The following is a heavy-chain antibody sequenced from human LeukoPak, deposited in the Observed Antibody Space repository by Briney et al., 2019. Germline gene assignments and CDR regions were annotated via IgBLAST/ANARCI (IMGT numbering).Heavy chain of an antibody. Sequence: SGGSLRLSCSASGFTFNRFYLHWVRQAPGKGLEFVSHISSNGATTYYADSVKGRFTISRDIAKNTLYLQMNSLRAEDTGVYYCAKDHYWSIDYWGRGTLVTVSS. V-gene: IGHV3-64*04. CDR3: AKDHYWSIDY. J-gene: IGHJ4*02. D-gene: IGHD3-3*01. CDR1: GFTFNRFY. CDR2: ISSNGATT.